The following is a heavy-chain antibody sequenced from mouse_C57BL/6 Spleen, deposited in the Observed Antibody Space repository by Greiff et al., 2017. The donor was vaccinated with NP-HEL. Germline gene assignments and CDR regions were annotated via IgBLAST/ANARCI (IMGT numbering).Heavy chain of an antibody. J-gene: IGHJ1*03. CDR2: IDPENGDT. Sequence: VQLQQSGAELVRPGASVKLSCTASGFNIKDDYMHWVKQRPEQGLEWIGWIDPENGDTEYASKFQGKATITADTSSNTAYLQLSSLTSEDTAVYYCTRWLLRGNFDVWGTGTTVTVSS. CDR3: TRWLLRGNFDV. CDR1: GFNIKDDY. D-gene: IGHD2-3*01. V-gene: IGHV14-4*01.